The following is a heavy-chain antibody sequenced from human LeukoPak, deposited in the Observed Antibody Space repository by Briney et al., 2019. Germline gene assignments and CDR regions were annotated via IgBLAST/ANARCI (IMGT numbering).Heavy chain of an antibody. J-gene: IGHJ5*02. D-gene: IGHD1-14*01. Sequence: EASVKVSCKASGGTFISYAISWVRQAPGQGLEWMGGIIPIFGTANYAQKFQGRVTITADESTSTAYMELSSLRSEDTAVYYCARAGMARINWFDPWGQGTLVTVSS. CDR3: ARAGMARINWFDP. CDR1: GGTFISYA. CDR2: IIPIFGTA. V-gene: IGHV1-69*13.